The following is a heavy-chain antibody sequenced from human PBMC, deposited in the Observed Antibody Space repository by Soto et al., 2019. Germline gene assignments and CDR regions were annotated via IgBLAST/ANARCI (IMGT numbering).Heavy chain of an antibody. CDR1: GYTFTSYG. D-gene: IGHD2-2*01. CDR3: ARGYQDIVVVPAANDAFDI. Sequence: QVQLVQSGAEVKKPGASVKVSCKASGYTFTSYGISWVRQAPGQGLEWMGWISAYNGNTNYAQKLQGRVTMTTDTSTSPAYMELGSLRSDDTAVYYCARGYQDIVVVPAANDAFDIWGQGTMVTVSS. CDR2: ISAYNGNT. V-gene: IGHV1-18*01. J-gene: IGHJ3*02.